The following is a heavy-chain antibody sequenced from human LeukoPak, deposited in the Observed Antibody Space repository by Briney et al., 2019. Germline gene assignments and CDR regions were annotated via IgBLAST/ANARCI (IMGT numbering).Heavy chain of an antibody. CDR2: ISSSGSTI. CDR3: ARSLPLRGTYSFDC. J-gene: IGHJ4*02. D-gene: IGHD1-26*01. Sequence: GGSLRLSCAASGFTFSSYEMNWVRQAPGKGLEWVSYISSSGSTIYYADSVKGRFTISRDNAKNSLYLQMNSLRAEDTAVYYCARSLPLRGTYSFDCWGQGTLVTVSS. V-gene: IGHV3-48*03. CDR1: GFTFSSYE.